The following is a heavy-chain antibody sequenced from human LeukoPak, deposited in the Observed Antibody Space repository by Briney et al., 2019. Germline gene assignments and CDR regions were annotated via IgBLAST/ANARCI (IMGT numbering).Heavy chain of an antibody. CDR2: ISSSSNSI. CDR1: GFTFKTYS. CDR3: AREPRESCAAFDI. V-gene: IGHV3-48*02. J-gene: IGHJ3*02. Sequence: GGSLRLSCAASGFTFKTYSMNWVRQAPGKGLEWVSYISSSSNSIYYADSVKGRFTISRDNAKSSLYLQMNSLRDEDTAVYYCAREPRESCAAFDIWGQGTMGTVSS.